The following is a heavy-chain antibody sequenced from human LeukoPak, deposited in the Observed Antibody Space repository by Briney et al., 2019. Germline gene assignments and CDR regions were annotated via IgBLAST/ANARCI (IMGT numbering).Heavy chain of an antibody. V-gene: IGHV4-59*01. CDR2: VYHSGST. CDR1: GFTFSSYA. D-gene: IGHD3-22*01. J-gene: IGHJ4*02. CDR3: ARAGNYYYSSGYYSHFDY. Sequence: GSLRLSCAASGFTFSSYAMSWIRQPPGKGLEWIGHVYHSGSTNYNPSLKSRVTISVDTSKNQFSLKLSSVTAADTAVYYCARAGNYYYSSGYYSHFDYWGQGTLVTVSS.